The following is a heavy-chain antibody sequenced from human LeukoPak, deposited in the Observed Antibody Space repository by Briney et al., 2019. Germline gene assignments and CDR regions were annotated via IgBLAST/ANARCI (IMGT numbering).Heavy chain of an antibody. CDR3: ARHPDDSSEIPLDY. J-gene: IGHJ4*02. CDR2: IYYSGST. Sequence: PSETLSLTCTVCGGSISGSSYYWRCIRQPPGKGLEWIGSIYYSGSTYYNPSLKSRVTISLDTSQNQFSLKLSSVTAAVTAVYYCARHPDDSSEIPLDYWGQGTLVTVSS. V-gene: IGHV4-39*01. CDR1: GGSISGSSYY. D-gene: IGHD3-22*01.